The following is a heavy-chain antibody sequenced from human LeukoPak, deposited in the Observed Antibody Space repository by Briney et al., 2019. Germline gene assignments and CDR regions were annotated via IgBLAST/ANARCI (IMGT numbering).Heavy chain of an antibody. CDR3: AKAHGYSYGYDYYYMDV. V-gene: IGHV3-43D*03. CDR2: ISWDGGST. Sequence: GGSLRLSCAASGFTFDDYAMHWVRQAPGKGLEWVSLISWDGGSTYYADSVKGRFTISRDNSKNSLYLQMNSLRAEDTALYYCAKAHGYSYGYDYYYMDVWGKGTTVTVSS. CDR1: GFTFDDYA. J-gene: IGHJ6*03. D-gene: IGHD5-18*01.